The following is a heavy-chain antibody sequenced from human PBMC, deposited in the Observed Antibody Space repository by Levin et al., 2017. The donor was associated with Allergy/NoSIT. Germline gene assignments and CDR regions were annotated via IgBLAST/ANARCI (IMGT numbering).Heavy chain of an antibody. V-gene: IGHV3-23*01. J-gene: IGHJ4*02. Sequence: GESLKISCAASGFTFSSYAMSWVRQAPGKGLEWVSAISGSGGSTYYADSVKGRFTISRDNSKNTLYLQMNSLRAEDTAVYYCAKGNYGDFYFDYWGQGTLVTVSS. CDR2: ISGSGGST. CDR1: GFTFSSYA. D-gene: IGHD4-17*01. CDR3: AKGNYGDFYFDY.